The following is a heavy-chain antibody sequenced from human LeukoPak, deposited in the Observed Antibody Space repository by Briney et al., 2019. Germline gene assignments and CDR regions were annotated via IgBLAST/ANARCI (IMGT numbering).Heavy chain of an antibody. Sequence: GGSLRLSCAASGFTFSSYGMHWVRQAPGKGLEWVAIIWYDGSNKYYADSVKGRFTISRDNSKNTLYLQMNSLRAEDTAVYYCATDHLVAWELLRLDYWGQGTLVTVSS. CDR1: GFTFSSYG. D-gene: IGHD1-26*01. CDR3: ATDHLVAWELLRLDY. J-gene: IGHJ4*02. CDR2: IWYDGSNK. V-gene: IGHV3-33*01.